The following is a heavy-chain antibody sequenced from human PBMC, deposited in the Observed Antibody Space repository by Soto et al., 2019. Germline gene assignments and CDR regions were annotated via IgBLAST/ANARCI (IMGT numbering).Heavy chain of an antibody. CDR2: INPNSGGT. D-gene: IGHD1-26*01. CDR1: GYTFTGYY. Sequence: GASVKVSFKASGYTFTGYYMHWLRQAPGQGLEWMGWINPNSGGTRYPQKFQGRVTMTRDTSISTVYMALTRLRSDDTAVYYCARDLARGGGSAGFDYWGQGTLVTVSS. CDR3: ARDLARGGGSAGFDY. J-gene: IGHJ4*02. V-gene: IGHV1-2*02.